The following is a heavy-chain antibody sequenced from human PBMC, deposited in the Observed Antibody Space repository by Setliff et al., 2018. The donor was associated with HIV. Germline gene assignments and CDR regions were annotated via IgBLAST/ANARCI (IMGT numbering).Heavy chain of an antibody. CDR2: MNHSEH. CDR3: ARTITTFGVIGRGGRMDV. D-gene: IGHD3-3*01. J-gene: IGHJ6*04. V-gene: IGHV4-34*01. CDR1: GGSFSGYS. Sequence: SETLSLTCAVYGGSFSGYSWTWIRQSPGKGLEWIGEMNHSEHYYNPTLKSRVTISMDTSKDQFSLELSSVTAADTALYYCARTITTFGVIGRGGRMDVWGKGTTVTVSS.